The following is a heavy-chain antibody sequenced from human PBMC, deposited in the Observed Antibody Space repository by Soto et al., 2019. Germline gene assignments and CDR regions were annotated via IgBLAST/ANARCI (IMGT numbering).Heavy chain of an antibody. V-gene: IGHV4-61*01. CDR1: GGSVSSGFYY. J-gene: IGHJ4*02. D-gene: IGHD1-26*01. CDR2: RYYSGST. CDR3: ARGQNGAIDY. Sequence: SETLSLTCTFSGGSVSSGFYYWSWMRQPPGKGLEWIGHRYYSGSTEYNPTLKSRVTISVDTSKNQFSLKLTSVTAADTAVYYCARGQNGAIDYWGQGTLVTVSS.